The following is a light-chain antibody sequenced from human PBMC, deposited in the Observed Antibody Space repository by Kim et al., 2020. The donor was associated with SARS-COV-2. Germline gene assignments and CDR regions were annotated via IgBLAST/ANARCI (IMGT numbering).Light chain of an antibody. J-gene: IGLJ3*02. CDR2: GKY. CDR1: SLRNYY. CDR3: SSRDSTGDHVV. Sequence: SSELTQDPAVSVASGQTVRLTCQGDSLRNYYASWYQQRPGQAPTLVLYGKYDRPSGIPDRFSGSASGNTASLTITGAQAEDEGDYYCSSRDSTGDHVVFGAGTQMTV. V-gene: IGLV3-19*01.